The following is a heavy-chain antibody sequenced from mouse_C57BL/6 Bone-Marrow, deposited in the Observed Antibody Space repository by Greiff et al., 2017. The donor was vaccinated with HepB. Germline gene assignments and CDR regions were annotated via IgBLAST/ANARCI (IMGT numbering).Heavy chain of an antibody. Sequence: VKLMESGPGLVAPSQSLSITCTVSGFSLTSYAISWVRQPPGKGLEWLGVIWTGGGTNYNSALKSRLSISKDNSKSQVFLKMNSLQTDDTARYYCARNYYYGSSSEVYYAMDYWGQGTSVTVSS. V-gene: IGHV2-9-1*01. CDR3: ARNYYYGSSSEVYYAMDY. D-gene: IGHD1-1*01. CDR1: GFSLTSYA. J-gene: IGHJ4*01. CDR2: IWTGGGT.